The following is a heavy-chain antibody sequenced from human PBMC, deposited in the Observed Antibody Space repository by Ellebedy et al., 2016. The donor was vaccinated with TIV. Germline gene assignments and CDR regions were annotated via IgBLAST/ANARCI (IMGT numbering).Heavy chain of an antibody. Sequence: GGSLRLSCAASGFTFSSYSMTWVRQAPGKGLEWVSFINGDSSVIYYADSVKGRFTISRDNAWNSLFLQMNSLRAEDTAVYYCARASPSGGGWFYYWGQGTLVTVSS. CDR2: INGDSSVI. D-gene: IGHD6-19*01. V-gene: IGHV3-48*04. CDR3: ARASPSGGGWFYY. CDR1: GFTFSSYS. J-gene: IGHJ4*02.